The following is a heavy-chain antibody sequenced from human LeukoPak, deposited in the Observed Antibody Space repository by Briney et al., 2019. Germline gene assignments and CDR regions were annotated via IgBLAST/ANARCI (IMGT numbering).Heavy chain of an antibody. Sequence: PSETLSLTCTVSGGSISHYYRSWIRQPPKKGLEWIGYTYYGGSTKFNPSLKSRVAISVDTSKKQFSLNLTSVTAADTAVYYCARGPSVTSIGGPWGQGTLVTVSA. CDR3: ARGPSVTSIGGP. CDR2: TYYGGST. D-gene: IGHD4-17*01. V-gene: IGHV4-59*01. J-gene: IGHJ5*02. CDR1: GGSISHYY.